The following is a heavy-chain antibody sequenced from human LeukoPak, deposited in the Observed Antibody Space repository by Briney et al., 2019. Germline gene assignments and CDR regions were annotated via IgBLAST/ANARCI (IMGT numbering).Heavy chain of an antibody. CDR1: GFTFSSYS. D-gene: IGHD2-2*01. V-gene: IGHV3-21*01. CDR3: ARDSVVPAAIFDY. J-gene: IGHJ4*02. Sequence: GGSLGLSCAASGFTFSSYSMNWVRQAPGKGLEWVSSISSSSSYIYYADSVKGRFTISRDNAKNSLYLQMNSLRAEDTAVYYCARDSVVPAAIFDYWGQGTLVTVSS. CDR2: ISSSSSYI.